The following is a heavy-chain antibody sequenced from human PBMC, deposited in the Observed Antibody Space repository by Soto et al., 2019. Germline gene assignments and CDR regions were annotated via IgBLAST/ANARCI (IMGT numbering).Heavy chain of an antibody. J-gene: IGHJ4*02. Sequence: SEALSLTCAVYAGSFSGYYWTWIRQLPGTGLEWIGEINHSGSTNYNPSLKSRVTISVDTSKNQFSLKLSSVTAADTAVYYCMLGSGWKDFAYWAQGTLVPVSS. D-gene: IGHD3-22*01. CDR2: INHSGST. CDR1: AGSFSGYY. V-gene: IGHV4-34*01. CDR3: MLGSGWKDFAY.